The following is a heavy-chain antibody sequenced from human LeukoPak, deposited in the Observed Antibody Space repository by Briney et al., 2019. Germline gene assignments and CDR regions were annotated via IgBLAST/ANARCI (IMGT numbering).Heavy chain of an antibody. CDR1: GGSISSSSYY. Sequence: SSETLSLTCTVSGGSISSSSYYWGWIRQPPGKGLEWIGSIYYSGSTYYNPSLKSRVTISVDTSKNQFSLKLSSVTAADTAVYYCASNDWAFDYWGQGTLVTVSS. J-gene: IGHJ4*02. V-gene: IGHV4-39*01. CDR3: ASNDWAFDY. CDR2: IYYSGST. D-gene: IGHD1-1*01.